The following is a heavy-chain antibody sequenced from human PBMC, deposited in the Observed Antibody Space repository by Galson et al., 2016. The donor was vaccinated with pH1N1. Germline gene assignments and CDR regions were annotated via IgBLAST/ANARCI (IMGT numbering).Heavy chain of an antibody. CDR2: MNPNSGNT. Sequence: SVKVSCKASGHTFTRYDINWVRQATGQGLEWMGWMNPNSGNTGYAQKFQSRITLTRNTSISTAYMELNSLRSEDTAVYYCARSCSGGGCYPNYFYYAMDVWGQGTTVTVSS. D-gene: IGHD2-15*01. CDR1: GHTFTRYD. CDR3: ARSCSGGGCYPNYFYYAMDV. J-gene: IGHJ6*02. V-gene: IGHV1-8*01.